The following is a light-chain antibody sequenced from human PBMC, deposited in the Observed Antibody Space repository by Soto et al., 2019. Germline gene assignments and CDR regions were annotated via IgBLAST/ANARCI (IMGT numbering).Light chain of an antibody. CDR3: QQRPNWSLT. V-gene: IGKV3-11*01. Sequence: EIVLTQSPATLSLSPGEGATLSCRASQSISSHLAWYQQKPGQAPRLLMYDASKRATGIPARFSGSGSGTDFTLTISSLAPEDFAVYYCQQRPNWSLTFGGGTKVEIK. CDR1: QSISSH. CDR2: DAS. J-gene: IGKJ4*01.